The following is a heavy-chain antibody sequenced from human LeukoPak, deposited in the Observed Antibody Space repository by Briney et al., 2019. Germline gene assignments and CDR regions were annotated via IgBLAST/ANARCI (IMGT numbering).Heavy chain of an antibody. V-gene: IGHV4-61*02. CDR1: GGSISSGSYY. Sequence: PSETLSLTCTVSGGSISSGSYYWSWIRQPAGKGLEWIGRIYTSGSTNYNPSLKSRVTISVDTSKNQFSLKLSSVTAADTAVYYCARIDRWFDPWGQGTLVTVSS. CDR2: IYTSGST. J-gene: IGHJ5*02. CDR3: ARIDRWFDP. D-gene: IGHD1-14*01.